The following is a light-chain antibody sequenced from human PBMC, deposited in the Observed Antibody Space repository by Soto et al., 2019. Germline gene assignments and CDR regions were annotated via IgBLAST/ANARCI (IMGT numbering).Light chain of an antibody. Sequence: ENVLTQFPGTLYLSPGERATLSCRASQSVSSNYLAWYQQKAGQAPRLLIYGASSRAAGIPDRFRGSGSGTDFTLTISRLEPEDFAVYYCQHFGSSPPWPFGQGTKVEMK. CDR3: QHFGSSPPWP. CDR1: QSVSSNY. V-gene: IGKV3-20*01. CDR2: GAS. J-gene: IGKJ1*01.